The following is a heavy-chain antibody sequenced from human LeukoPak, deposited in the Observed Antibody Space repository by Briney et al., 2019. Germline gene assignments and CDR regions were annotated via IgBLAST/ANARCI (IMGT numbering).Heavy chain of an antibody. CDR2: IIPILGIA. CDR3: AKAYILTGYPERYFDY. Sequence: SVKVSCKASGGTFSSYAISWVRQAPGQGLEWMGRIIPILGIANYAQKFQGRVTITADKSTSTAYMELSSLRSEDTAVYYCAKAYILTGYPERYFDYWGQGTLVTVSS. J-gene: IGHJ4*02. V-gene: IGHV1-69*04. CDR1: GGTFSSYA. D-gene: IGHD3-9*01.